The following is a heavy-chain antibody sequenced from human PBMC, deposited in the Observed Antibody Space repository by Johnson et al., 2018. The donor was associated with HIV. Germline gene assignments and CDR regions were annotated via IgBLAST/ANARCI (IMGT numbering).Heavy chain of an antibody. D-gene: IGHD4-23*01. CDR2: ISYDGSNK. CDR1: GFTFSGYG. V-gene: IGHV3-30*18. CDR3: ANLGDYGGKNGLDI. Sequence: QLVESGGGEVQPGRSLRLSCAASGFTFSGYGMHWVRQAPGKGLEWVAVISYDGSNKYYAESVRGRFTISRNNSKNTLYLQMNSLTTEDTAVYYCANLGDYGGKNGLDIWGQGTMVTVSS. J-gene: IGHJ3*02.